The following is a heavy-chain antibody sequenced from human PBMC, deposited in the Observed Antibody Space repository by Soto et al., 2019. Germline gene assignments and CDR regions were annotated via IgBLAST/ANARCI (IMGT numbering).Heavy chain of an antibody. CDR1: GFTFSSFW. J-gene: IGHJ3*02. CDR3: AKSEGWSFDI. V-gene: IGHV3-74*01. Sequence: EVQLVESGGGLVQPGGSLRLSCVVSGFTFSSFWMHWVRQAPGEGLVWVSRINTDGSSTSYADSVKGRFTISRDNAKNTLYLQMNGLRVEDTAVYYCAKSEGWSFDIRGQGTMVTVSS. D-gene: IGHD2-15*01. CDR2: INTDGSST.